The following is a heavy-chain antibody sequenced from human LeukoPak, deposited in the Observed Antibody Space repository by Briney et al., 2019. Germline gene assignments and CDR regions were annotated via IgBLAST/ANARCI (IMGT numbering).Heavy chain of an antibody. CDR1: GYSISSGYY. CDR2: IYHSGST. D-gene: IGHD6-6*01. J-gene: IGHJ4*02. V-gene: IGHV4-38-2*02. Sequence: KTSETLSLTCTVSGYSISSGYYWGWIRQPPGKGLEWIGSIYHSGSTYYNPSLKSRVTISVDTSRNQFSLNLNSMTAADTAVFYCARVGEQLEFDYWGQGTLVTVSS. CDR3: ARVGEQLEFDY.